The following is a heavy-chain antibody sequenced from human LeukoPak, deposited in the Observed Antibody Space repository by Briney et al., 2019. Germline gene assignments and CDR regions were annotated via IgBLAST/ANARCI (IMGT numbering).Heavy chain of an antibody. CDR3: ARGPLTLTRGFDP. V-gene: IGHV4-34*01. J-gene: IGHJ5*02. Sequence: PSETLSLTCAVYGGSFSGYYWSWIRQPPGKGLEWIGEINHSGSTNYNPSLKSRVTISVDTSKNQFSLNLSSVTAADTAVYYCARGPLTLTRGFDPWGQGTLVTVSS. D-gene: IGHD4-17*01. CDR1: GGSFSGYY. CDR2: INHSGST.